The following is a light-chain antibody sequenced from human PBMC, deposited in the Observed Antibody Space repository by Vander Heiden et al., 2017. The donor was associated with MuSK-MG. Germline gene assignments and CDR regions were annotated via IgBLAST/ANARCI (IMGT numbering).Light chain of an antibody. J-gene: IGLJ3*02. CDR1: NIGSKS. CDR3: QVWDSSSDHLNWV. CDR2: YDS. V-gene: IGLV3-21*04. Sequence: SYVLTQPPSVSVAPGKTARITCGGNNIGSKSVHWYQQKAGQAPVLVIYYDSDRPSGIPERFSGSNSGNTATLTISRVEAGDEADYYCQVWDSSSDHLNWVFGGGTKLTVL.